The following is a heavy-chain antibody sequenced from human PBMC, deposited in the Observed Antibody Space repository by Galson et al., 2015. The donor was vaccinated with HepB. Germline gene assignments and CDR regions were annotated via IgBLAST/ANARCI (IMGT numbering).Heavy chain of an antibody. V-gene: IGHV3-64D*06. Sequence: SLRLSCAASGFTFSSYAMHWVRQAPGKGLEYVSAISSNGGSTYYADSVKGRFTISRDNSKNTLYLQMSSLRAEDTAVYYCVKGPGYYPPNYYYGMDVWGQGTTVTVSS. CDR2: ISSNGGST. D-gene: IGHD3-9*01. J-gene: IGHJ6*02. CDR3: VKGPGYYPPNYYYGMDV. CDR1: GFTFSSYA.